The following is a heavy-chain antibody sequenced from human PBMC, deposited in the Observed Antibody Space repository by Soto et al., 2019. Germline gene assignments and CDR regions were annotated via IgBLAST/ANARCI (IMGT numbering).Heavy chain of an antibody. CDR1: GGSIRSGGYY. Sequence: LSLTCTVSGGSIRSGGYYWSWIRQHPGKGLEWIGYIYYSGSTYYNPSLKSRVTISVDTSKNQFSLKLSSVTAADTAVYYCAIYDSSGSRGFQHWGQGTLVTVSS. V-gene: IGHV4-31*03. J-gene: IGHJ1*01. D-gene: IGHD3-22*01. CDR2: IYYSGST. CDR3: AIYDSSGSRGFQH.